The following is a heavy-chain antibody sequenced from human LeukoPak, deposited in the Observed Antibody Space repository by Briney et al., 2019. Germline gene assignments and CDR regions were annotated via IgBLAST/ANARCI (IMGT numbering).Heavy chain of an antibody. CDR3: ARDAGGAWHFDY. D-gene: IGHD4-17*01. CDR1: GXAFSNTG. J-gene: IGHJ4*02. V-gene: IGHV3-23*01. Sequence: GGSLRLSCATSGXAFSNTGVTWVRQAPDRGLEWVSTISPTGEGTHYADSVKGRFTISRDNSKNTLSLFMDSLRADDTATYYCARDAGGAWHFDYWGQGTRVIVSS. CDR2: ISPTGEGT.